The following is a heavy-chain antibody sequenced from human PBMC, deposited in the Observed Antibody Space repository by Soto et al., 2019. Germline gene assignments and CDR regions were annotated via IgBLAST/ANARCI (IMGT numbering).Heavy chain of an antibody. Sequence: SETLSLTCTVSGGSISSYYWSWIRQPPGKGLEWIGYIYYSGSTNYNPSLKSRVTISVDTSKNQFSLKLSSVTAADTAVYYCARAFGESQDYWGQGTLVTVSS. CDR3: ARAFGESQDY. V-gene: IGHV4-59*01. CDR2: IYYSGST. J-gene: IGHJ4*02. CDR1: GGSISSYY. D-gene: IGHD3-10*01.